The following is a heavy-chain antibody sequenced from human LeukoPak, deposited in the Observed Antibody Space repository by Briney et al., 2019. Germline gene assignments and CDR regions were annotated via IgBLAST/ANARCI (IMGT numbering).Heavy chain of an antibody. J-gene: IGHJ5*02. Sequence: PSETLSLTCTVSGGSISSSSYYWSWIRQPPGKGLEWIGYIYYSGSTNYNPSLKSRVTISVDTSKNQFSLKLSSVTAADTAVYYCARALITMVRGVGRVNWFDPWGQGALVTVSS. V-gene: IGHV4-61*01. CDR1: GGSISSSSYY. CDR2: IYYSGST. CDR3: ARALITMVRGVGRVNWFDP. D-gene: IGHD3-10*01.